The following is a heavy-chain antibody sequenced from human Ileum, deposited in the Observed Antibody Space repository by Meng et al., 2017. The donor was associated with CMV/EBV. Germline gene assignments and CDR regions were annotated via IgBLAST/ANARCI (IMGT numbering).Heavy chain of an antibody. D-gene: IGHD2-15*01. CDR2: IFYSGTT. CDR1: GGSINISPYY. CDR3: AKAPRVVVLRTQGGAFDI. V-gene: IGHV4-39*07. Sequence: SEILSLTCSVSGGSINISPYYWAWIRQSPGQGLEWIGTIFYSGTTFYNSSFKSRVTISVDTSKNQFSLGLTSVTAADTAVYYCAKAPRVVVLRTQGGAFDIWGRGALVTVSS. J-gene: IGHJ3*02.